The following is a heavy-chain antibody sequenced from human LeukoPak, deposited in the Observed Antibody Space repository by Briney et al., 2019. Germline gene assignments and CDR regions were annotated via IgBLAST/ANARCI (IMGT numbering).Heavy chain of an antibody. CDR1: GFTFSSYA. J-gene: IGHJ6*03. CDR3: ARAGYSSGWYVDYYMDV. D-gene: IGHD6-19*01. V-gene: IGHV3-74*01. Sequence: GGSLRLSCAASGFTFSSYAMHWVRQAPGKGLVWISRINSDGSSTSYADSVKGRFTISRDNAKNTLYLQMNSLRAEDTAVYYCARAGYSSGWYVDYYMDVWGKGTTVTISS. CDR2: INSDGSST.